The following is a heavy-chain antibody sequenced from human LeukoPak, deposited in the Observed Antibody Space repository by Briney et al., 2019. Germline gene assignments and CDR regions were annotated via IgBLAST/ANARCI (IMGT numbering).Heavy chain of an antibody. V-gene: IGHV1-46*01. D-gene: IGHD6-6*01. J-gene: IGHJ4*02. CDR1: GYTFTVYY. Sequence: GASVKVSCKASGYTFTVYYMHWVRQAPGQGLEWMGIINPTGGSTTYAQKFQGRVTMTRDTSTSTVYMELSSLRSDDTAVYYCARTAARRFDYWGQGTLVTVSS. CDR3: ARTAARRFDY. CDR2: INPTGGST.